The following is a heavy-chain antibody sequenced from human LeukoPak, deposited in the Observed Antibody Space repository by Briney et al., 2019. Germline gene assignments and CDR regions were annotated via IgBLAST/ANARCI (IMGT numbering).Heavy chain of an antibody. V-gene: IGHV3-21*01. D-gene: IGHD3-10*01. CDR2: ISSSSSYI. CDR1: VFTFSSYS. J-gene: IGHJ6*02. Sequence: GGSLRLSCAASVFTFSSYSMNWVRQAPGKGLECVSSISSSSSYIYYADSVKGRFTISRDNAKNSLYLQMNSLRAEDTAVYYCARDNYYYGSGGKTEYYYYGMDVWGQGTTVTVSS. CDR3: ARDNYYYGSGGKTEYYYYGMDV.